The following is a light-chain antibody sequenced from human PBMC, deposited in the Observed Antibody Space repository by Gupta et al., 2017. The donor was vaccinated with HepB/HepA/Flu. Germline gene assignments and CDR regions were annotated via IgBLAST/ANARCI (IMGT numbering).Light chain of an antibody. CDR1: SSNIGNNY. J-gene: IGLJ2*01. Sequence: QSVLTQPPSVSAAPGQKVTISCSGSSSNIGNNYVSWYQQRPGTAPKLLMYENNKRPSGIPDRFSGSKSGTSATLGITGLQTGDEADYYCETWDSSLSTAVFGGGTKLTVL. CDR2: ENN. CDR3: ETWDSSLSTAV. V-gene: IGLV1-51*02.